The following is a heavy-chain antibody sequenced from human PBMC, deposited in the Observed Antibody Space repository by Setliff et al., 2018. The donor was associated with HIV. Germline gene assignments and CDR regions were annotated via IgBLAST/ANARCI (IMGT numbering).Heavy chain of an antibody. CDR1: GGTFSSYA. J-gene: IGHJ3*02. Sequence: ASVKVSCKASGGTFSSYAISWVRQAPGQGLEWMGRIIPIFGTLNYAQKFQGRITITADESTSTAYMELSSLRSEDTAVYYCARELDIAMGTDVFDIWGQGTMVTVSS. V-gene: IGHV1-69*13. CDR2: IIPIFGTL. D-gene: IGHD5-18*01. CDR3: ARELDIAMGTDVFDI.